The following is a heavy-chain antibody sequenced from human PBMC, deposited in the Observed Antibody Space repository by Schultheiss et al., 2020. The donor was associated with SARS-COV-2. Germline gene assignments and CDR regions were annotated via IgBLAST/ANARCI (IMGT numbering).Heavy chain of an antibody. V-gene: IGHV3-23*01. CDR2: ISGSGGTT. CDR1: GFTFSSYS. CDR3: AKDFGSAVSVFHDF. D-gene: IGHD2-15*01. J-gene: IGHJ4*02. Sequence: GGSLRLSCAASGFTFSSYSMNWVRQPPGKGLEWVSVISGSGGTTRYADSVVGRFTISRDNSKNTLYLQMNSLRAEDTAVYYCAKDFGSAVSVFHDFWGPGTLVTVSS.